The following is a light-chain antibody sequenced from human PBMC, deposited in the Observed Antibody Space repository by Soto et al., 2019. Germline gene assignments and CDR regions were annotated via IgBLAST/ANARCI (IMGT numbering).Light chain of an antibody. CDR3: QQYNNWPRT. V-gene: IGKV3-15*01. Sequence: EVVLTQSPVTLSLSPGDRATLSCRASQSVRNNYFAWYQQRPGQAPRLLFYAASTRATAVPARFTGSGSEAEFTLTISSLQSEDFALYYCQQYNNWPRTFGQGTKVDIK. CDR2: AAS. J-gene: IGKJ1*01. CDR1: QSVRNN.